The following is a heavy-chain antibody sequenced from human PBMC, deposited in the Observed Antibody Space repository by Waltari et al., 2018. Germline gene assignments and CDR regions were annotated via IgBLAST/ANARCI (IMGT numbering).Heavy chain of an antibody. D-gene: IGHD5-18*01. CDR3: AKGIQLWGRGSWYFDD. J-gene: IGHJ4*02. Sequence: QVQLVQSGAEVKKPGASVKVSCKASGYTFSDYAIHWVRQAPGQGLEWMGWINTNTGNPTYAQGFTGRFVFSLDTSVSTAYLQISSLKAEDTSVYYCAKGIQLWGRGSWYFDDWGQGTLVTVSS. CDR2: INTNTGNP. V-gene: IGHV7-4-1*02. CDR1: GYTFSDYA.